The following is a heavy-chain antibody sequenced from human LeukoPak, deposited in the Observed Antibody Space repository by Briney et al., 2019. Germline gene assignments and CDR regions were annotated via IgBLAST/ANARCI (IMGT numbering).Heavy chain of an antibody. CDR2: INHNGNVN. J-gene: IGHJ4*02. CDR3: AKTSSSWYEIHYFDY. V-gene: IGHV3-7*03. CDR1: GFTFSSYW. D-gene: IGHD6-13*01. Sequence: PGGSLRLSCAASGFTFSSYWMNWARQAPGKGLEWVASINHNGNVNYYVDSVKGRFTISRDNAKNSLYLQMSNLRAEDTAVYYCAKTSSSWYEIHYFDYWGQGTLVTVSS.